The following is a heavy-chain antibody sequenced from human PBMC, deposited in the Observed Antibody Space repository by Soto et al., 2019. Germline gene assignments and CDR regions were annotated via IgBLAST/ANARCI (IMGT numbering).Heavy chain of an antibody. CDR2: TYYRSKWYN. J-gene: IGHJ5*02. CDR3: ARAEIYCSSTSCYLGWFDP. V-gene: IGHV6-1*01. D-gene: IGHD2-2*01. CDR1: GDSVSSNSAA. Sequence: SQTLSLTCAISGDSVSSNSAAWNWIRQSPSSGLEWLGRTYYRSKWYNDYAVSVKSRITINPDTSKNQFSLQLNSVTPEDTAVYYCARAEIYCSSTSCYLGWFDPWGQGTLVTVSS.